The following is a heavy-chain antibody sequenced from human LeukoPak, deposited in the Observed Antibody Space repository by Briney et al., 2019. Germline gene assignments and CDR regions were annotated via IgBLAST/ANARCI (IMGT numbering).Heavy chain of an antibody. CDR2: IFHSGST. J-gene: IGHJ4*02. CDR3: ARHPHIATLRGVIISYIDY. D-gene: IGHD3-10*01. V-gene: IGHV4-38-2*01. CDR1: GYSISKGYL. Sequence: SETLSLTCAVPGYSISKGYLWGWTRPPPGKGLEWIGNIFHSGSTYYNPSLKSRVTISVDASKNQFSLKLSSVTAADTGVYYCARHPHIATLRGVIISYIDYWGQGSLVTVSS.